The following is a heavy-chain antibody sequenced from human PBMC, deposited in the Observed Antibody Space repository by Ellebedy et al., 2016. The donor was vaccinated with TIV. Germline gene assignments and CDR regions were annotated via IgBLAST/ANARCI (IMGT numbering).Heavy chain of an antibody. CDR3: AKGRGEFQY. CDR2: ISGSGGST. Sequence: GGSLRLXXAASGFTFSSYAMNWVRQAPGKGLEWVSGISGSGGSTYYADSVKGRFTISRDNFKNTLYLQMNSLRAEDTAVYYCAKGRGEFQYWGQGTRVTVSS. V-gene: IGHV3-23*01. J-gene: IGHJ4*02. D-gene: IGHD3-10*01. CDR1: GFTFSSYA.